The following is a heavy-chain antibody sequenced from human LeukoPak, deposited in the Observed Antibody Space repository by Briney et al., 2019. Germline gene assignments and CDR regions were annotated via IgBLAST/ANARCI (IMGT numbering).Heavy chain of an antibody. D-gene: IGHD3-22*01. J-gene: IGHJ4*02. CDR3: AADPTYSSGYRYYFDY. CDR1: GFTFISSA. V-gene: IGHV1-58*01. CDR2: IVVGSGNT. Sequence: SVKVSCKTSGFTFISSAVQWVRQARGQRLEWIGWIVVGSGNTNYAQKFQERVTITRDMSTSTAYMELSSLRSEDTAVYYCAADPTYSSGYRYYFDYWGQGSLVTVSS.